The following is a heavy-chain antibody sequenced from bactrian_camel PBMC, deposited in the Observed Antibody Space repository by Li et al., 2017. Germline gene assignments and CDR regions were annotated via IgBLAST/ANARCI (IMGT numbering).Heavy chain of an antibody. V-gene: IGHV3S55*01. CDR1: GKTYSSAC. CDR2: VSSDDST. Sequence: HVQLVESGGGSVQAGGSLRLSCSVSGKTYSSACMGWFLQAPGHACQLVSTVSSDDSTYYADFVKGRFTVTQDRARNTMWLQMNSLKTEDMAVYYCATFEWVGYLNCYGQGTQVTVS. D-gene: IGHD5*01. J-gene: IGHJ4*01.